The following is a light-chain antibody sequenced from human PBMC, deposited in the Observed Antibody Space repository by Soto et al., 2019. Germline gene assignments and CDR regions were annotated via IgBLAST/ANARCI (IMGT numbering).Light chain of an antibody. V-gene: IGKV3-15*01. J-gene: IGKJ4*01. CDR1: QSVSSS. Sequence: DIVMTQSPATLSVSPGDRATLSCRASQSVSSSLAWYQQIPGQAPRRLIYDASTRATGIPARFGGSGSGTEFTLTISSLQSEDFAVYYCQQYNNWPPLTFGGGTKVDIK. CDR2: DAS. CDR3: QQYNNWPPLT.